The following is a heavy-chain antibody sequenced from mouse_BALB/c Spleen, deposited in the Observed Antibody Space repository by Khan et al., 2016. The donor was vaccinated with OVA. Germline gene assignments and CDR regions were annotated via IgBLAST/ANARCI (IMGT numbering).Heavy chain of an antibody. J-gene: IGHJ3*01. CDR2: INPSNGYT. CDR3: VRDGAHYRNAGWFAY. Sequence: QVQLKQSGAELARPGASVKMSCKASGYTFTSYTIHWIKLRPGQGLEWIGYINPSNGYTNYNQKFKDKATLTADKSSTTAYMQLSSLTSDDSAVYNCVRDGAHYRNAGWFAYWGQGTLVTVSA. D-gene: IGHD2-14*01. V-gene: IGHV1-4*01. CDR1: GYTFTSYT.